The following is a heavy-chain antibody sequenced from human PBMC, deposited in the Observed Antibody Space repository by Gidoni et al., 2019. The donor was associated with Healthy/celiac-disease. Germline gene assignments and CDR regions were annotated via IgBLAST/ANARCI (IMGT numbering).Heavy chain of an antibody. CDR3: ARGQGYSGSYYLGRAQKCTMDV. V-gene: IGHV4-34*01. Sequence: QVQLQQWGAGLLKPSETLSLTCAVYGGSFSGYYWSWIRQPPGKGLEWIGEINHSGSTNYNPSLKSRVTISVDTSKNQFSLKLSSVTAADTAVYYCARGQGYSGSYYLGRAQKCTMDVWGKGTTVTVSS. J-gene: IGHJ6*04. CDR2: INHSGST. D-gene: IGHD1-26*01. CDR1: GGSFSGYY.